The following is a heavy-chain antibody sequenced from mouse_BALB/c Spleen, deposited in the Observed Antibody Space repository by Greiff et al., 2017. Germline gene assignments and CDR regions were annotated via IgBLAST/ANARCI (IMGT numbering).Heavy chain of an antibody. J-gene: IGHJ1*01. V-gene: IGHV5-17*02. D-gene: IGHD2-1*01. Sequence: EVMLVESGGGLVKPGGSLKLSCAASGFTFSSFGMHWVRQAPEKGLEWVAYISSGSSTIYYADTVKGRFTISRDNPKNTLFLQMTSLRSEDTAMYYCARSDGNYWYFDVWGAGTTVTVSS. CDR3: ARSDGNYWYFDV. CDR2: ISSGSSTI. CDR1: GFTFSSFG.